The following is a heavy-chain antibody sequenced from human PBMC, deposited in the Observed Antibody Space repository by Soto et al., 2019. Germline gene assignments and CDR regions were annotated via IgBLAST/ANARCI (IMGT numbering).Heavy chain of an antibody. CDR2: INPDNGNT. CDR3: AKEGGP. J-gene: IGHJ5*02. CDR1: GYSFTNYA. D-gene: IGHD3-16*01. Sequence: QAHLVQSGAEVKKPGASVKISCKASGYSFTNYAVNWLRQAPGQRFERMGWINPDNGNTKYSQNFEGRVSLTRDTSATTAYMELSGLRHEDTALYYCAKEGGPWGQGTQVTVSS. V-gene: IGHV1-3*01.